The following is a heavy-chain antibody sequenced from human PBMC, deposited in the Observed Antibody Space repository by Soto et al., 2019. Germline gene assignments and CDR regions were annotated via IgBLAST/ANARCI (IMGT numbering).Heavy chain of an antibody. J-gene: IGHJ4*02. D-gene: IGHD3-9*01. CDR3: ARGDILTGYTY. V-gene: IGHV4-34*01. CDR1: GGSFSGYY. Sequence: SETLSLTCAVYGGSFSGYYWSWIRQPPGQGLEWIGEINHRGSTNFNPSLKSRVTISVDTSKNQFSLKLSSVTAADTAVYYCARGDILTGYTYWGPGTLVTVSS. CDR2: INHRGST.